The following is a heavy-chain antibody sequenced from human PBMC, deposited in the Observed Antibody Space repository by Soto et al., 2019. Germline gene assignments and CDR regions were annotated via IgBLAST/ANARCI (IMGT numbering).Heavy chain of an antibody. CDR2: INAGNGNT. J-gene: IGHJ6*02. D-gene: IGHD3-16*01. Sequence: ALVKVSCKASGYTFTSYAMHWVRQAPGQRLEWMGWINAGNGNTKYSQKFQGRVTITRDTSASTAYMELSSLRSEDTAVYYCARAVFAHGMDVWGQGTTVTVSS. CDR3: ARAVFAHGMDV. V-gene: IGHV1-3*01. CDR1: GYTFTSYA.